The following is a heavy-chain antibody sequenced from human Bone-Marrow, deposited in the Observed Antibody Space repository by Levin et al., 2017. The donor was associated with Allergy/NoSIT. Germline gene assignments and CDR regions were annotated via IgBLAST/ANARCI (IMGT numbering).Heavy chain of an antibody. J-gene: IGHJ3*02. Sequence: LSLTCAASGITFRTYWMTWVRQAPGKGLEWVANIKQDGNEKNYVDSVKGRFTISRDNSKSALYLQMNSLRPEDTAVYYCTKDDSPYVGAWFDALDIWGQGTMVTVSA. CDR3: TKDDSPYVGAWFDALDI. D-gene: IGHD3-22*01. CDR1: GITFRTYW. CDR2: IKQDGNEK. V-gene: IGHV3-7*01.